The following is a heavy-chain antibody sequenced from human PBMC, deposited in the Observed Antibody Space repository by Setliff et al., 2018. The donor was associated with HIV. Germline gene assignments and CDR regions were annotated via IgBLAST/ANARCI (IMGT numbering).Heavy chain of an antibody. CDR3: ARSKGGGSGSFSY. D-gene: IGHD3-10*01. J-gene: IGHJ4*02. Sequence: SETLSLTCTVSGGSISSYYWSWIRQPPGKGLEWIGYTYTSVTNYKPSIKSRVTISIDTSKNQFSLKRTSVTAADTAIYYCARSKGGGSGSFSYWGQGTLVTVSS. CDR1: GGSISSYY. V-gene: IGHV4-4*08. CDR2: TYTSVT.